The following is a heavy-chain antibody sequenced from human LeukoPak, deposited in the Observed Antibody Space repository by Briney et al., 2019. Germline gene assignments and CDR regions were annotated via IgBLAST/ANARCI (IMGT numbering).Heavy chain of an antibody. D-gene: IGHD4-23*01. Sequence: LETLSLTCSVSGGSLSNYYWNWIRRPPGKGLEWIGQIYYSGGTKYNPSLQSRVTISVDTSKTQFSLKLSSVTAADTAVYYCARDPEFDGGHGFDHWGQGTLVTVSS. J-gene: IGHJ4*02. V-gene: IGHV4-59*01. CDR2: IYYSGGT. CDR1: GGSLSNYY. CDR3: ARDPEFDGGHGFDH.